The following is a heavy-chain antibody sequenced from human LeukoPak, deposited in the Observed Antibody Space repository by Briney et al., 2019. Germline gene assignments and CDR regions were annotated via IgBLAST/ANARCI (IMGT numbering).Heavy chain of an antibody. CDR1: GYTFTGYY. V-gene: IGHV1-2*02. J-gene: IGHJ5*02. Sequence: ASVKVSCKASGYTFTGYYMHWVRQAPGQGLEWMGWINPNSGGTNYAQKFQGRVTMTGDTSISTAYMELSRLRSDDTAVYYCARDNVGSGSYYNRWFDPWGQGTLVTVSS. CDR2: INPNSGGT. CDR3: ARDNVGSGSYYNRWFDP. D-gene: IGHD3-10*01.